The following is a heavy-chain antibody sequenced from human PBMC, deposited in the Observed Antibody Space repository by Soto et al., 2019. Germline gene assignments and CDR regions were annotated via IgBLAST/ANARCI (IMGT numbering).Heavy chain of an antibody. V-gene: IGHV4-34*01. CDR1: SGSLSGYY. CDR2: ISPSGTT. CDR3: WRARKVSGAALTRPDF. Sequence: SETLSLTCSLYSGSLSGYYWSWIRQPPGKGLEWIGEISPSGTTNYSPSLKSRVSISVDTSKNQFSLDLTSLTAADTAVYWCWRARKVSGAALTRPDFWGQGSLVTVSS. J-gene: IGHJ4*02. D-gene: IGHD6-25*01.